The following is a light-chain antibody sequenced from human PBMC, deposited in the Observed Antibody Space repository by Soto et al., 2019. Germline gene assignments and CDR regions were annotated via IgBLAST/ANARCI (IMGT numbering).Light chain of an antibody. V-gene: IGKV2-28*01. J-gene: IGKJ1*01. CDR2: LGS. CDR3: MQALQTPVT. Sequence: DIVMTQSPLSLPVTPGEPASISCRSSQSLLHSNGYNYLDWYLQKPGQSPQLLIYLGSNRASGGPDRFIGSGSGTAFTLKISRVEAEDVGVYYCMQALQTPVTFYHRTKVEIK. CDR1: QSLLHSNGYNY.